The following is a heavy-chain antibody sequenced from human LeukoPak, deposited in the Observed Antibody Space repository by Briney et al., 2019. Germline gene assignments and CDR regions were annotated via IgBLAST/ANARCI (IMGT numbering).Heavy chain of an antibody. CDR2: INPNSGGT. V-gene: IGHV1-2*02. CDR3: ARERVVVYYFDY. Sequence: ASVKVSCKASGYTFTGNYMHWVRQAPGQGLEWMGWINPNSGGTNYAQKFQGRVTMTRDTSISTAYMELSRLRSDDTAVYYCARERVVVYYFDYWGQGTLVTVSS. CDR1: GYTFTGNY. D-gene: IGHD3-3*01. J-gene: IGHJ4*02.